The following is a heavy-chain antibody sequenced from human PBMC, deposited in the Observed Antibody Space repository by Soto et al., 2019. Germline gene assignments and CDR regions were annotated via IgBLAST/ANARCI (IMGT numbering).Heavy chain of an antibody. Sequence: SETLSLTCAVYGGSFSGYYWSWIRQPPGKGLEWIGEINHSGSTNYNPSLKSRVTISVDTSKNQFSLKLSSVTAADTAVYYCARGAVRFLFGGEKKYYFDYWGQGTLVTVSS. CDR2: INHSGST. V-gene: IGHV4-34*01. J-gene: IGHJ4*02. CDR1: GGSFSGYY. CDR3: ARGAVRFLFGGEKKYYFDY. D-gene: IGHD3-3*01.